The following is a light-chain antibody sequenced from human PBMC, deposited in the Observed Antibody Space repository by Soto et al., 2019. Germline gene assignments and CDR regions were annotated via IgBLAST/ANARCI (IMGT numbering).Light chain of an antibody. Sequence: IVMTQSPATLSVSPGERATLSCKASQSVSSSLAWYQQKPGQAPRLLIYGASTRATGIPARFSGSGSGTEFSLTISSLQSEDVAVYYCQQYHDWPPYTFGQGTKLEIK. J-gene: IGKJ2*01. CDR3: QQYHDWPPYT. CDR2: GAS. V-gene: IGKV3-15*01. CDR1: QSVSSS.